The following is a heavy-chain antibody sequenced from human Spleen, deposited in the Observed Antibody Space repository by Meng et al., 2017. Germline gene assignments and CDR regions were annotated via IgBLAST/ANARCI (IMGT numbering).Heavy chain of an antibody. J-gene: IGHJ4*02. D-gene: IGHD6-25*01. V-gene: IGHV1-2*06. CDR1: GYNFPDYY. Sequence: VQRVQSGGEVKNPWASVKVSCKPSGYNFPDYYIHWGRRAPGQGLEWMGRINPKSGDTHYAQKFQARVTMTGDTSISTAYMELSGLRSDDTAKYYCARDEDISAAGKLFGDYWGQGTLVTVSS. CDR2: INPKSGDT. CDR3: ARDEDISAAGKLFGDY.